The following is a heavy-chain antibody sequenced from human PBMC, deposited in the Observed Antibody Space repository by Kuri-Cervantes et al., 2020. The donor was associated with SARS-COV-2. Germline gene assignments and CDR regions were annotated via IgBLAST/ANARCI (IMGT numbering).Heavy chain of an antibody. CDR2: IKEDGSQR. J-gene: IGHJ4*02. V-gene: IGHV3-7*01. Sequence: GESLKISCAASGFTFSGYWMTWVRQAPGKGLEWVANIKEDGSQRYYVDSVKGRFTIPRDNANSSLYLQMNYLGAGDTALYYCASLGSGKGAIDYWGQGTLVTVSS. D-gene: IGHD6-25*01. CDR1: GFTFSGYW. CDR3: ASLGSGKGAIDY.